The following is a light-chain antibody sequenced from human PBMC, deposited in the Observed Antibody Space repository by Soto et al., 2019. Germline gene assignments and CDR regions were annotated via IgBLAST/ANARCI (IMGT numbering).Light chain of an antibody. CDR2: EGS. CDR1: SSDVGSYYL. Sequence: QSALTQPASVSGSPGQSITISCTGTSSDVGSYYLVSWYQQHPGKAPKLMIYEGSKGPSGVSNRFSGSQSGNTASLTISGVQAEDEAYYYCLTYCSSKVFGGGTKLTVL. V-gene: IGLV2-23*01. J-gene: IGLJ2*01. CDR3: LTYCSSKV.